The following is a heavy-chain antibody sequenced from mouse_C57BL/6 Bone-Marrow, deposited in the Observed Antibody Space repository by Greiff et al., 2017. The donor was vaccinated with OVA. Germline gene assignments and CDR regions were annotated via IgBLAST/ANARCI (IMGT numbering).Heavy chain of an antibody. D-gene: IGHD2-5*01. CDR3: ARVEYSNHYWYFDV. J-gene: IGHJ1*03. CDR1: GFTFSDYG. CDR2: ISNLAYSI. V-gene: IGHV5-15*01. Sequence: DVQLVESGGGLVQPGGSLKLSCAASGFTFSDYGMAWVRQAPRKGPEWVAFISNLAYSIYYADTVTGRFTISRENAKNTLYLEMSSLRSEDTAMYYCARVEYSNHYWYFDVWGTGTTVTVSS.